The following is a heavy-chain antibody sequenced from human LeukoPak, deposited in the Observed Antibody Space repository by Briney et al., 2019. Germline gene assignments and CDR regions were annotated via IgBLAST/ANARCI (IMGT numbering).Heavy chain of an antibody. CDR2: IGGSGGST. Sequence: PGGSLRLSCAASGFSFSSYAMSWVRQAPGKGLEWVSAIGGSGGSTYHADSVKGRFTISRDNSKNTLYLQMNSLRAEDTAVYYCARDRYSSSCFDYWGQGTLVTVSS. V-gene: IGHV3-23*01. CDR1: GFSFSSYA. CDR3: ARDRYSSSCFDY. J-gene: IGHJ4*02. D-gene: IGHD6-13*01.